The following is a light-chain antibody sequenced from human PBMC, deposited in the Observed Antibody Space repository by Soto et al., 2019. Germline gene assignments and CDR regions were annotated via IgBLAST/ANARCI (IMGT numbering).Light chain of an antibody. CDR1: QGISNY. V-gene: IGKV1-27*01. CDR2: VAS. Sequence: DIQMTQSPSSLYASVGDRVTITFRASQGISNYLAWYQQKPGKVPKVLIYVASALQSGVPSRFSGSGSGRDFTLTISSLQPEDVATYYCQEYNSGLTFGGGTKVDI. CDR3: QEYNSGLT. J-gene: IGKJ4*01.